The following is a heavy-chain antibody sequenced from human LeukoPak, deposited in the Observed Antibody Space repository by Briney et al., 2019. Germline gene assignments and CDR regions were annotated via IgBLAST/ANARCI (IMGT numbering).Heavy chain of an antibody. D-gene: IGHD2-15*01. CDR1: GGTFSSYA. CDR3: AIRSNCSGGSCYALDFDY. V-gene: IGHV1-69*05. J-gene: IGHJ4*02. Sequence: ASVKVSCKASGGTFSSYAISWVRQAPGQGLEWTGRIIPIFGTANYAQKFQGRVTITTDESTSTAYMELSSLRSEDTAVYYCAIRSNCSGGSCYALDFDYWGQGTLVTVSS. CDR2: IIPIFGTA.